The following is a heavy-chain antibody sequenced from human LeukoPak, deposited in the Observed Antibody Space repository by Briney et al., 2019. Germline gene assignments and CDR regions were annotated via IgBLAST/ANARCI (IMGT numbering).Heavy chain of an antibody. Sequence: PGGSLRLSCAASGFTFSSYGMHWVRQAPGKGLEWVAVIWYDGSNKYYADSVKGRFTISRDNSKNTLYLQMNSLRAEDTAVYYCAKDLGVAVADVFDYWGQGTLVTVSS. V-gene: IGHV3-33*06. CDR3: AKDLGVAVADVFDY. CDR1: GFTFSSYG. D-gene: IGHD6-19*01. CDR2: IWYDGSNK. J-gene: IGHJ4*02.